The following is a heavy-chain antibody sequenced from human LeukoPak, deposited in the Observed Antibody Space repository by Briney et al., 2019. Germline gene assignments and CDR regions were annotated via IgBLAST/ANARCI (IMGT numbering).Heavy chain of an antibody. CDR2: INHSGST. Sequence: SETLSLTCTVSGGSISSSSYYWGWIRRPPGKGLEWIGEINHSGSTNYNPSLKSRVTISVDTSKNQFSLKLSSVTAADTAVYYCARRAGWFLYYFDYWGQGTLVTVSS. J-gene: IGHJ4*02. CDR3: ARRAGWFLYYFDY. D-gene: IGHD6-19*01. V-gene: IGHV4-39*07. CDR1: GGSISSSSYY.